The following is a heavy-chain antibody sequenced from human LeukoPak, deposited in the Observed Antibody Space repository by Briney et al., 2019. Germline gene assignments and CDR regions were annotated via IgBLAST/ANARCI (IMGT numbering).Heavy chain of an antibody. J-gene: IGHJ3*02. CDR2: INHSGST. CDR1: GGSFSGYY. D-gene: IGHD3-16*02. V-gene: IGHV4-34*01. Sequence: PSETLSPTCAVDGGSFSGYYWSWIRQPPGKGMQWIGEINHSGSTNYNPSLKSRVTISVDTSKNQFSLKLSSVTAADTAVYYCARGPLYYDYVWGSYRKRYDAFDIWGQGTMVTVSS. CDR3: ARGPLYYDYVWGSYRKRYDAFDI.